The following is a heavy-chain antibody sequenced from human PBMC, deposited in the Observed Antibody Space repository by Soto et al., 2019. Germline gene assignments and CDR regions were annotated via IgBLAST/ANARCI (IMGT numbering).Heavy chain of an antibody. CDR2: ISAYNGNT. CDR1: GYTFTSYG. D-gene: IGHD3-22*01. J-gene: IGHJ4*02. CDR3: ARVGGYYDRSGCGSFDY. Sequence: QVQLVQSGAEVKKPGASVKVSCKASGYTFTSYGSSSERQAPGQGLEWMGWISAYNGNTNYAPKLQGSVTMTTDISTSTGYMELRSPRSDDTAVYYCARVGGYYDRSGCGSFDYSGQGPLVTVSS. V-gene: IGHV1-18*01.